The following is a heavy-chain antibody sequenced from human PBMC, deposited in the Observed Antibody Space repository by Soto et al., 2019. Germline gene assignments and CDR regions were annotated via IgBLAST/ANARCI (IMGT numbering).Heavy chain of an antibody. V-gene: IGHV5-10-1*01. J-gene: IGHJ4*02. CDR1: GYSFTHYW. CDR2: IDPSDSYT. CDR3: AGHPQAYRRSWFFAS. Sequence: EVQLVQSGAEVKKPGESLRISCKGSGYSFTHYWISWVRQMPGKGLEWMGRIDPSDSYTHYSPSLQGHVTISADKSSRTADLQWSSLKASDPAIYDCAGHPQAYRRSWFFASWGQGTLVTVSS. D-gene: IGHD6-13*01.